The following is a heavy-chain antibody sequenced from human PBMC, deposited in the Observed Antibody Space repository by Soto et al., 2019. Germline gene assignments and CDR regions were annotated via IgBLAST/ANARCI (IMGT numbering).Heavy chain of an antibody. CDR3: ARDRKGSGTYPSGVVYYYYYMDV. Sequence: QVQLQESGPGLVKPSQTLSLTCTVSGGSISSGSYYWSWIRQHPGKGLEWIGYIYYSGSTYYNPSLESRVTISVDTSKNQFSLKLSSVTAADTAVYYCARDRKGSGTYPSGVVYYYYYMDVWGRGTTVTVSS. J-gene: IGHJ6*03. V-gene: IGHV4-31*03. CDR1: GGSISSGSYY. CDR2: IYYSGST. D-gene: IGHD3-10*01.